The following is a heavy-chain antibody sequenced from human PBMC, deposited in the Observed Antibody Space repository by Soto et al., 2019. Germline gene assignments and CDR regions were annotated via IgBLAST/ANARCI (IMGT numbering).Heavy chain of an antibody. V-gene: IGHV1-18*01. Sequence: GASVKVSCKASGYTFTSYGISWVRQAPGQGLEWMGWTSAYNGNTNYAQKLQGRVTMTTDTSTSTAYMELRSLRSDDTAVYYCARDPLDLYSSALYWYDPWGQGTLVTVSS. CDR2: TSAYNGNT. CDR1: GYTFTSYG. D-gene: IGHD6-6*01. J-gene: IGHJ5*02. CDR3: ARDPLDLYSSALYWYDP.